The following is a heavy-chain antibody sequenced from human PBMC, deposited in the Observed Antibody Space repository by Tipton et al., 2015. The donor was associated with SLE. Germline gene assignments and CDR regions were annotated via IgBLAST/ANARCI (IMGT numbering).Heavy chain of an antibody. CDR2: IYHSGIT. Sequence: TLSLTCTVSGGSIRSYYWTWIRQPPGKRLEWIAYIYHSGITNYNPSLKSRVTISVDTSKNQFSLKLSSVTAADTAVYYCARDLHGGYRGGAFDIWGQGTMVTVSS. CDR1: GGSIRSYY. J-gene: IGHJ3*02. D-gene: IGHD5-12*01. V-gene: IGHV4-59*12. CDR3: ARDLHGGYRGGAFDI.